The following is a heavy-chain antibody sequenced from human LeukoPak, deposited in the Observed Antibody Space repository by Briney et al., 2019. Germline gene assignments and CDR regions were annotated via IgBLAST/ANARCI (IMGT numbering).Heavy chain of an antibody. J-gene: IGHJ3*02. D-gene: IGHD1-26*01. CDR2: INPDSGGT. CDR1: GYTFTGYY. V-gene: IGHV1-2*02. Sequence: EASVKVSCKASGYTFTGYYMHWVRQAPGQGLEWMGWINPDSGGTNYAQKFQGRVTMTRDTSFSTAYMELSRLRSDDTAVYYCARERGGDSGTYYGLAFDIWGQGTMVTVSS. CDR3: ARERGGDSGTYYGLAFDI.